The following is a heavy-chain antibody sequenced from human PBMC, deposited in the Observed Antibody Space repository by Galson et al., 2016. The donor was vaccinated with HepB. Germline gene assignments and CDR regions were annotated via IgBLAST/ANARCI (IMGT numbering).Heavy chain of an antibody. CDR1: GFTFRTSW. D-gene: IGHD2-21*01. CDR2: INPDGSQT. V-gene: IGHV3-7*01. Sequence: SLRLSCAASGFTFRTSWMTWVRQPPGKGPEWVANINPDGSQTYYVDSVKGRFNISKDNAKNSLYLRMNSLRADDTAVYYCARDPVCFALARWGQGTLVTAAS. J-gene: IGHJ1*01. CDR3: ARDPVCFALAR.